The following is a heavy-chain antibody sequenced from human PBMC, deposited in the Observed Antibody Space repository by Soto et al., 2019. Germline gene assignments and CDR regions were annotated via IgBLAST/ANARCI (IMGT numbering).Heavy chain of an antibody. Sequence: SETLSLTCSASGGSISTGVWYWSWVREHPGKGLEWIGDIYYRGTTSYNPSLGSRVTISRDTSKNQVSLKLNSVTAADTAVYYCARVSAGGTRWFDSWGQGIRVNVS. V-gene: IGHV4-31*03. CDR3: ARVSAGGTRWFDS. CDR1: GGSISTGVWY. CDR2: IYYRGTT. J-gene: IGHJ5*01. D-gene: IGHD6-13*01.